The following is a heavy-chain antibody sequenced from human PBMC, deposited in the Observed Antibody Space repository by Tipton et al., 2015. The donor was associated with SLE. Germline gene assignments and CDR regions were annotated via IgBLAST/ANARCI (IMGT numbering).Heavy chain of an antibody. CDR1: GGSISSNY. CDR3: ARVDTDIVGASAFDI. Sequence: TLSLTCSVSGGSISSNYWIWIRQPPGKGLEWIGYISDGGGTNYNPSLKSRVTMSIDMSKNQFSLKLTSVTAADTAVYYCARVDTDIVGASAFDIWGQGTMVTVSS. D-gene: IGHD1-26*01. CDR2: ISDGGGT. V-gene: IGHV4-59*08. J-gene: IGHJ3*02.